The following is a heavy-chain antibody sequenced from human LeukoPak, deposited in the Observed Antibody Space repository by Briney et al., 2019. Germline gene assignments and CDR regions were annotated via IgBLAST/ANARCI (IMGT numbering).Heavy chain of an antibody. CDR2: INPNSGGT. CDR3: ARLIGIQLWDAFDI. D-gene: IGHD5-18*01. V-gene: IGHV1-2*02. J-gene: IGHJ3*02. Sequence: GASVKVSCKASGYTFTGYYMHWVRQAPGQGLEWMGWINPNSGGTNYAQKFQGRVTMTRDTSISTAYMELSRLRSDDTAVYYCARLIGIQLWDAFDIWGQGTMVTVSS. CDR1: GYTFTGYY.